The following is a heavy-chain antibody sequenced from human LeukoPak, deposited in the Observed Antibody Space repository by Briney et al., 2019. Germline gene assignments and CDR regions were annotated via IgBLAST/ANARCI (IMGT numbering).Heavy chain of an antibody. CDR1: GFTFSSYA. D-gene: IGHD4-17*01. J-gene: IGHJ4*02. CDR3: AKTGYGDYNYYFDY. CDR2: ISGSGGST. V-gene: IGHV3-23*01. Sequence: PGGSLRLSCAASGFTFSSYAMSWVRQAPGKGLEWVSAISGSGGSTYHADSVKGRFTISRDNSKNTLYLQMNSLRAEDTAVYYCAKTGYGDYNYYFDYWGQGTLVTVSS.